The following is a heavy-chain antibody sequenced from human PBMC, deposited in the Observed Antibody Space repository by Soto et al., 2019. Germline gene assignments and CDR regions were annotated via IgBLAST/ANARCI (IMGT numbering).Heavy chain of an antibody. J-gene: IGHJ5*01. CDR1: GYTFTSYD. Sequence: ASVKVSCKASGYTFTSYDINWVRQATGQGLEWMGWINPNSGNTGYAQKFQGRLTMTRNTSISTAYMQLSSLSSDDTAVYYCARAHRARPDAKWFDSWGQGTLVTVSS. CDR3: ARAHRARPDAKWFDS. V-gene: IGHV1-8*01. CDR2: INPNSGNT.